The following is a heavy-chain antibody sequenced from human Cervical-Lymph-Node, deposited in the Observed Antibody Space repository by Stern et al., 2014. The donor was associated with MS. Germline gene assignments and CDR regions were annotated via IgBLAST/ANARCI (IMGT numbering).Heavy chain of an antibody. J-gene: IGHJ4*02. D-gene: IGHD3-10*01. V-gene: IGHV3-21*01. Sequence: EVQLVESGGGLVKPGGSLRLSCAASGFTFSSYSMNWVRQAPGKGLEWVSFISSTSSYIYYADSVKGRFTISRDNAKNSLYLQMNSLRAEDTAVYYCARDAKTYYYGSGSHNDYWGQGTLVTVSS. CDR1: GFTFSSYS. CDR2: ISSTSSYI. CDR3: ARDAKTYYYGSGSHNDY.